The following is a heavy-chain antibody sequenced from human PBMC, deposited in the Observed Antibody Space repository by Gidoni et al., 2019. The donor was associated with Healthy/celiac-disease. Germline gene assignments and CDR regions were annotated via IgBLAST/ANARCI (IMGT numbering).Heavy chain of an antibody. V-gene: IGHV3-23*01. CDR3: AKTPLFSRIYCSSTSCDLDY. CDR1: GFTFSSCA. Sequence: EVQLLESGGGLVQPGGSLRLSCAASGFTFSSCAMSWVRQAPGKGLEWVSAISGSGGSTYYADSLKGRFTISRDNSKNTLYLQMNSLRAEDTAVYYCAKTPLFSRIYCSSTSCDLDYWGQGTLVTVSS. D-gene: IGHD2-2*01. CDR2: ISGSGGST. J-gene: IGHJ4*02.